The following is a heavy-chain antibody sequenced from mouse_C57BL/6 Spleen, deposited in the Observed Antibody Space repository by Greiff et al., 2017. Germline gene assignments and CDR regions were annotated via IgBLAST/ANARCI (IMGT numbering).Heavy chain of an antibody. V-gene: IGHV7-3*01. D-gene: IGHD4-1*01. Sequence: EVKLVESGGGLVQPGGSLSLSCAASGFTFTDYYMSWVRQPPGKALEWLGFIRNKANGYTTEYSASVKGRFTISRDNSQSILYLQMNALRAEDSATYYCASYEDWAWFAYWGQGTLVTVSA. CDR1: GFTFTDYY. CDR2: IRNKANGYTT. J-gene: IGHJ3*01. CDR3: ASYEDWAWFAY.